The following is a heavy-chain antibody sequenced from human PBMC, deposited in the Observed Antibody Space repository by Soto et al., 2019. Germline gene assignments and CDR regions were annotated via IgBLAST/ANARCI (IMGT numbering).Heavy chain of an antibody. CDR1: GGTFSSYA. CDR3: ARSPYSSGWYESYDY. CDR2: IIPIFGTS. D-gene: IGHD6-19*01. J-gene: IGHJ4*02. V-gene: IGHV1-69*13. Sequence: SVKVSCKASGGTFSSYAISWVRQAPGQGLEWMGGIIPIFGTSNYAQKFQGRVTITADESTSTAYMELSSLRSEDTAVYYCARSPYSSGWYESYDYWGQGTLVTVSS.